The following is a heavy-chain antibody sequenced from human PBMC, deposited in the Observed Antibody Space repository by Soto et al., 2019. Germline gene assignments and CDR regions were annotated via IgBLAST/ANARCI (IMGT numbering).Heavy chain of an antibody. CDR3: ARVFEDTAMDSADNVNWFDP. CDR2: IIPIFGTA. Sequence: SVKVSCKASGGTFSSYAISWVRQAPGQGLEWMGGIIPIFGTANYAQKFQGRVTITADESTSTAYMELSSLRSEDTAVYYCARVFEDTAMDSADNVNWFDPWGQGTLVTVSS. CDR1: GGTFSSYA. J-gene: IGHJ5*02. V-gene: IGHV1-69*13. D-gene: IGHD5-18*01.